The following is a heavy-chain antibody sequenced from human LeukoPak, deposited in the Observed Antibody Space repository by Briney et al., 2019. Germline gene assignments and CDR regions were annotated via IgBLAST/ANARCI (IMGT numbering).Heavy chain of an antibody. V-gene: IGHV4-59*01. CDR1: GGSIGTNY. D-gene: IGHD2-21*02. Sequence: SETLSLTCTVSGGSIGTNYWNCIRQPPGKGLEWLGYIYYTGSTSYNPSLKSRVTMSVDTSKNLFSLKLTSVTAADTAVYYCASSRGVVTAYDIWGQRTMVTVSS. CDR2: IYYTGST. CDR3: ASSRGVVTAYDI. J-gene: IGHJ3*02.